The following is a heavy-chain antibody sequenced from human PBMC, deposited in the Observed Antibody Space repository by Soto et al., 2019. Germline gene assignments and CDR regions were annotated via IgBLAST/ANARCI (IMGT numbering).Heavy chain of an antibody. Sequence: QVPLVQSGAEVKKPGASVKVSCKASGYTFTGYYMYWVRQAPGQGLEWMGGINPNSGGTEYAQKFQGRVTMTRDTPTGQVSRGWGGLGSEKPACNFFARAPMGGGAPYYFDCWGQGTLVTVSS. D-gene: IGHD3-16*01. V-gene: IGHV1-2*02. CDR1: GYTFTGYY. CDR3: ARAPMGGGAPYYFDC. CDR2: INPNSGGT. J-gene: IGHJ4*02.